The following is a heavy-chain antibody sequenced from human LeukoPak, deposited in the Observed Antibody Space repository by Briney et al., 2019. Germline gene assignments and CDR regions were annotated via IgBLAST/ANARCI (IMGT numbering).Heavy chain of an antibody. J-gene: IGHJ3*01. CDR3: AKVRVYGDYAFDV. CDR1: GFTFSSYG. CDR2: ISTNSGNR. D-gene: IGHD4-17*01. V-gene: IGHV3-23*01. Sequence: PGGSLRLSCAASGFTFSSYGMSWVLQAPGKGLEWVSAISTNSGNRFYADSVKGRFTISRDNSKNMLYLQMNSLRAEDMAVYYCAKVRVYGDYAFDVWGQGTMVTVSS.